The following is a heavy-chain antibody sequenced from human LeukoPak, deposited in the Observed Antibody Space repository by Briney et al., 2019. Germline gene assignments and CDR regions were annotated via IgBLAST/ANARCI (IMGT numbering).Heavy chain of an antibody. CDR3: AKDQGGYYYDSSGYPI. V-gene: IGHV3-23*01. Sequence: GGSLRLSCAASGFTFSSYAMSWVRQAPGKGLEWVSAISGSGGSTYYADSVKGRFTISRDNSKNTLYLQMNSLRAEDTAVYYCAKDQGGYYYDSSGYPIWGQGTLVTASS. CDR2: ISGSGGST. CDR1: GFTFSSYA. D-gene: IGHD3-22*01. J-gene: IGHJ4*02.